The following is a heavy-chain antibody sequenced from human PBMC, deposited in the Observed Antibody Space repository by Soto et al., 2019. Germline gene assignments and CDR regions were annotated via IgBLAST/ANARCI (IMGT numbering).Heavy chain of an antibody. CDR2: ISAYNGNT. CDR3: ALSKEMATIPSH. J-gene: IGHJ4*02. Sequence: ASVKVSCNASGYTFTSYGISWVRPAPGQGLEWMGWISAYNGNTNYAQKLQGRVTMTTETSTSTAYMELRRLRSDDTAVYYCALSKEMATIPSHGGQATLVTLSS. V-gene: IGHV1-18*01. CDR1: GYTFTSYG. D-gene: IGHD5-12*01.